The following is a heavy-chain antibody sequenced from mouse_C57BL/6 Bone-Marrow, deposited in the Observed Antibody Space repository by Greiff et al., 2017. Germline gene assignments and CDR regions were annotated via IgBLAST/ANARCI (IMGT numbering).Heavy chain of an antibody. CDR3: TGLRNFFAY. CDR1: GFTFSNYW. J-gene: IGHJ3*01. V-gene: IGHV6-3*01. CDR2: IRLKSDNYAT. Sequence: EVKVEESGGGLVQPGGSMKLSCVASGFTFSNYWMNWVRQSPEQGLEWVAQIRLKSDNYATHYAESVKGRFTISRADSKSSVYLQMNNLRAEDTGIYYCTGLRNFFAYGGQGPLVTVSA. D-gene: IGHD1-1*01.